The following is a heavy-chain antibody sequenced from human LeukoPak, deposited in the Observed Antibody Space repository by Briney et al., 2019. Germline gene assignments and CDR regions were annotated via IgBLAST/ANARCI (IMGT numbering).Heavy chain of an antibody. Sequence: TGGSLRLSCAASGLTFTTFGIHWVRQAPGKGLEWVAAISPDGKIEYYTDSVKGRFTVSRDNSKNMIYLQMNSLRGEDSAVYFCAKINNDDDYWGQGALVTVSS. J-gene: IGHJ4*02. D-gene: IGHD1/OR15-1a*01. CDR1: GLTFTTFG. CDR3: AKINNDDDY. CDR2: ISPDGKIE. V-gene: IGHV3-30*18.